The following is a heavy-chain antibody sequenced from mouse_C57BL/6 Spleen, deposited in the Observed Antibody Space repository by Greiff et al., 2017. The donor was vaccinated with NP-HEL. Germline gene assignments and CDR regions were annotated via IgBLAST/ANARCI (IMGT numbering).Heavy chain of an antibody. CDR1: GYTFTSYW. J-gene: IGHJ3*01. CDR3: ASYGSFAY. D-gene: IGHD1-1*01. V-gene: IGHV1-50*01. Sequence: QVQLQQPGAELVKPGASVKLSCKASGYTFTSYWMQWVKQRPGQGLEWIGEIDPSDSYTNYNQKFKGKATLTVDTSSSTAYMQLSSLTSEDSAVYHCASYGSFAYWGQGTLVTVSA. CDR2: IDPSDSYT.